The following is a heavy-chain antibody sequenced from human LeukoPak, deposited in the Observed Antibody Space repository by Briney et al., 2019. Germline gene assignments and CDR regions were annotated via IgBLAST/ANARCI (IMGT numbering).Heavy chain of an antibody. Sequence: SETLSLTCTVSGGSISSYYWSWIRQPPGKGLEWIGYIYYSGSTNYNPSLKSRVTISVDTSKNQFSLKLSSVTAADTAVYYCARGRRVWFGELSRDFDYWGQGTLVTVSS. CDR1: GGSISSYY. CDR2: IYYSGST. D-gene: IGHD3-10*01. J-gene: IGHJ4*02. CDR3: ARGRRVWFGELSRDFDY. V-gene: IGHV4-59*12.